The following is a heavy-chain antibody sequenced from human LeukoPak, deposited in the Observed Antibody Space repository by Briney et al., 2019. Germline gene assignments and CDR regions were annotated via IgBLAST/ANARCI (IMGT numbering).Heavy chain of an antibody. Sequence: GGSLRLSCAASGFTFDDYAMHWVRQAPGKGLEWVSGISWKSGNIGYADSVKGRFTISRDNAKNSLYLHMNSLRAEGMALYYCATSLGYCSRTSCYSALDFWGQGTLVTVSS. CDR3: ATSLGYCSRTSCYSALDF. V-gene: IGHV3-9*03. D-gene: IGHD2-2*01. CDR2: ISWKSGNI. CDR1: GFTFDDYA. J-gene: IGHJ4*02.